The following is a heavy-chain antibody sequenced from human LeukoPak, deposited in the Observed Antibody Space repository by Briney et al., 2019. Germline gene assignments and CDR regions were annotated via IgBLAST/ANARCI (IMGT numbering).Heavy chain of an antibody. CDR3: ACRHIYSNYVDY. CDR1: GGSFSDYY. D-gene: IGHD4-4*01. J-gene: IGHJ4*02. Sequence: SETLSLACAVYGGSFSDYYWSWVRQPPGKGLEWSGEITHIGFTNYNTSLERRGVISVDTYNTQFSLKARSVAAADTAVYYCACRHIYSNYVDYWGQGPLATVS. V-gene: IGHV4-34*01. CDR2: ITHIGFT.